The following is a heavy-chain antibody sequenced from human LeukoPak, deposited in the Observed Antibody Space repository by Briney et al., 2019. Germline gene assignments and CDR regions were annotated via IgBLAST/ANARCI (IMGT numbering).Heavy chain of an antibody. CDR2: ISWNSGSI. CDR3: AKSVEGPRAARDYYYGMDV. V-gene: IGHV3-9*01. Sequence: QAGGSLRLSCAASGFTFDDYAMHWVRQAPGKGLEWVSGISWNSGSIGYADSVKGRFTISRDNAKNSLYLQMNSLRAEDTALYHCAKSVEGPRAARDYYYGMDVWGQGTTVTVSS. D-gene: IGHD6-6*01. J-gene: IGHJ6*02. CDR1: GFTFDDYA.